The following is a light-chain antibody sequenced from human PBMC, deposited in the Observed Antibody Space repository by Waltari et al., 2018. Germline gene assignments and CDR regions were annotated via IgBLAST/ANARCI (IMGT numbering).Light chain of an antibody. J-gene: IGLJ1*01. Sequence: SSELSQDPTVSVALGQAVNITCQGDSLRRYFVSWYQQKPGQAPVLVSYGQNKRRSGIPDRFAGSRSGNTASLTIAGAEAADEADYYCYSRNSDDFTYVFGTGTKLTVL. CDR1: SLRRYF. CDR2: GQN. CDR3: YSRNSDDFTYV. V-gene: IGLV3-19*01.